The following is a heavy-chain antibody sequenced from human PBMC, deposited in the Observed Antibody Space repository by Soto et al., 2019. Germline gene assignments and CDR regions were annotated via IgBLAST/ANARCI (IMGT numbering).Heavy chain of an antibody. CDR1: GYTLTEFS. Sequence: ASVKVSCKASGYTLTEFSMHWVRQAPGKGLEWMGGFDPEDGETIYAQKFQGRVTMTEDTSTDTAYMELSSLRSEDTAVYYCATALRTAAAFDIWGQGTMVTVSS. CDR3: ATALRTAAAFDI. D-gene: IGHD6-25*01. J-gene: IGHJ3*02. V-gene: IGHV1-24*01. CDR2: FDPEDGET.